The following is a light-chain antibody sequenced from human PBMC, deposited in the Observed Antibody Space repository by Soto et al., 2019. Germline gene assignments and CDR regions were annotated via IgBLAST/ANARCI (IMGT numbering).Light chain of an antibody. CDR3: CSSAGSYTRCV. CDR2: DVS. J-gene: IGLJ1*01. CDR1: SSDVGGYNY. Sequence: QSVLTQPRSVSGSPEQAVTISCTGTSSDVGGYNYVSSYQQHPGKAPKLMIYDVSKRPSGFPDRFSDSNSGDTACRTLSRLQVEDEAAYYCCSSAGSYTRCVFGTGTKVTVL. V-gene: IGLV2-11*01.